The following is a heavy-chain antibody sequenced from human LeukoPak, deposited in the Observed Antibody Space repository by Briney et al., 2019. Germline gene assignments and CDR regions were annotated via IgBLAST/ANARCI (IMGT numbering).Heavy chain of an antibody. J-gene: IGHJ6*03. CDR3: GRAGFGTAYNRFYYYMDV. V-gene: IGHV4-38-2*01. Sequence: SQTLSLTCAVSNYPITSDYYWVWIRQPPGPGLEWIGQIFHSGIAHYNPSLKSRSTMSVDTSRSQSSVNLNSVTAADTAVYYCGRAGFGTAYNRFYYYMDVWGKGTTVTVSS. D-gene: IGHD3-16*01. CDR2: IFHSGIA. CDR1: NYPITSDYY.